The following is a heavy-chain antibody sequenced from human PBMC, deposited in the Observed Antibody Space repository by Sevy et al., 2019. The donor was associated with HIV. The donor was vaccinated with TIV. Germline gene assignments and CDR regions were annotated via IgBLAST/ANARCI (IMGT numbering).Heavy chain of an antibody. CDR2: MNPNSGNT. Sequence: ASVKVSCKASGYTFTSYDINWVRQATGQGLEWMGWMNPNSGNTGYAQKFQGRVTMTRNTSISTAYMELSSLRSEDTAVYYCARMCSSTSCYYYYYYGMDFWGQGTTVTVSS. D-gene: IGHD2-2*01. V-gene: IGHV1-8*01. CDR3: ARMCSSTSCYYYYYYGMDF. J-gene: IGHJ6*02. CDR1: GYTFTSYD.